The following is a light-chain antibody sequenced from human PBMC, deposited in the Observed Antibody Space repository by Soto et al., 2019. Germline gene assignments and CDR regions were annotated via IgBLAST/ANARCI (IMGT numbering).Light chain of an antibody. Sequence: QAASVSGSPGQSITISCTGTSSDVGDYNLVSWYQQHPGRAPKLMIYEGSKRPSGVSNRFSGSKSGNTASLTISGLQAEDEADYYCCSYAPNSPWVFGGGTKLTVL. CDR2: EGS. V-gene: IGLV2-23*01. CDR1: SSDVGDYNL. J-gene: IGLJ3*02. CDR3: CSYAPNSPWV.